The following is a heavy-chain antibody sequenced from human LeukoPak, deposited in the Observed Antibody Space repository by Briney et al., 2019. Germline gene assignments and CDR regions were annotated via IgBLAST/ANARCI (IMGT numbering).Heavy chain of an antibody. D-gene: IGHD1-26*01. CDR3: ARGGQGALKD. Sequence: PSETLSLTCAVSGGSISSDGYSWSWIRQPPGKGLEWIGYIYHSGSTYYNPSLKSRVTISVDRSKNQFSLKLSSVTAADTAVYYCARGGQGALKDWGQGTLVTVSS. J-gene: IGHJ4*02. V-gene: IGHV4-30-2*01. CDR2: IYHSGST. CDR1: GGSISSDGYS.